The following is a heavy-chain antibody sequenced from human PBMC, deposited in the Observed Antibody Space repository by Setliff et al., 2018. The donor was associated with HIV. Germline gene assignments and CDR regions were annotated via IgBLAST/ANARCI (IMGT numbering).Heavy chain of an antibody. J-gene: IGHJ5*02. CDR1: GGTFSSYA. CDR2: ISAIFGPA. V-gene: IGHV1-69*05. Sequence: SVKVSCKASGGTFSSYAISWVRQAPGQGLEWMGWISAIFGPANYAQKFQDRVTITTDESTSTAYMELSSLKSEDTAVYYCARGFEVESSGWFDPWGQGTLVTVSS. CDR3: ARGFEVESSGWFDP. D-gene: IGHD3-9*01.